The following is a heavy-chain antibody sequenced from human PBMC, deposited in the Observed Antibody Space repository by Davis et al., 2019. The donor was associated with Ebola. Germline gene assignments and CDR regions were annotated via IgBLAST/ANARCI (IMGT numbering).Heavy chain of an antibody. CDR2: IIPIFGTA. CDR3: ARGQRWLQNYGMDV. CDR1: GGTFSSYA. J-gene: IGHJ6*02. Sequence: SVKVSCKASGGTFSSYAISWVRQAPGQGLEWMGGIIPIFGTANYAQKFQGRVTITADKSTSTAYMELSSLRSEDAAVYYCARGQRWLQNYGMDVWGQGTTVTVSS. D-gene: IGHD5-24*01. V-gene: IGHV1-69*06.